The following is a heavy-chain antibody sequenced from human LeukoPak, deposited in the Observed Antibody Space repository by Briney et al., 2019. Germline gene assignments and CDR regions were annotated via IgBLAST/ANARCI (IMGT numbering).Heavy chain of an antibody. CDR1: GFTFSSYG. Sequence: PGGPLRLSCAASGFTFSSYGMHWVRQAPGKGLEWVAVISYDGSNKYYADSMKGRFTISRDNARNSLYLQMNSLRDEDTAVYYCVRDHNYAFDIWGQGTMVTVSS. CDR3: VRDHNYAFDI. V-gene: IGHV3-30*03. D-gene: IGHD5-24*01. CDR2: ISYDGSNK. J-gene: IGHJ3*02.